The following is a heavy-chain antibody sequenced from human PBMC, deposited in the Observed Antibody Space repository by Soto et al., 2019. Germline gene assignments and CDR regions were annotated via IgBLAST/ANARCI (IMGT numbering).Heavy chain of an antibody. J-gene: IGHJ6*02. CDR1: GGNIINHC. D-gene: IGHD5-18*01. CDR2: IYYSGST. V-gene: IGHV4-59*11. CDR3: ARDGYSYTENYYYGMDV. Sequence: SETLRLPNTVSGGNIINHCCRWISQNPGKGLEWIGYIYYSGSTNYNPSLKSRVTISVDTSKNQFSLKLSSVTAADTAVYYCARDGYSYTENYYYGMDVWGQGTTVTVSS.